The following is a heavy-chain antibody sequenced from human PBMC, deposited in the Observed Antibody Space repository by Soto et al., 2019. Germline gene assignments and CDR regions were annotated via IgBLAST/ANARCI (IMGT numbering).Heavy chain of an antibody. CDR2: LYYSGST. V-gene: IGHV4-31*03. CDR3: ARARGGYELPHPRGPFYDY. D-gene: IGHD5-12*01. CDR1: GGSISSGGYY. J-gene: IGHJ4*02. Sequence: PSETLSLTRTVSGGSISSGGYYWGWIRQHPGQGLEWIGYLYYSGSTYYNPSLTSRVTISVDTSKTHFTLKPSSVTAADTAVYYCARARGGYELPHPRGPFYDYWGQGTLVTVSS.